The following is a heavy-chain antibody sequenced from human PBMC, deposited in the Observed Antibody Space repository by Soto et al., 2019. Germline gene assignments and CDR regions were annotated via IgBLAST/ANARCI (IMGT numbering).Heavy chain of an antibody. V-gene: IGHV5-51*01. D-gene: IGHD5-12*01. CDR2: IYPGDSDT. J-gene: IGHJ6*03. CDR3: ERISAGEYRGYEWTYQSGYYYYYMDV. Sequence: PGESLKISCKGSGYSFTSYWIGWVRQVPGKGLEWMGIIYPGDSDTRYSPSFQDQVTISADKSIGTAYLQWSSLKASDTAMYYCERISAGEYRGYEWTYQSGYYYYYMDVWGNGPTATLSS. CDR1: GYSFTSYW.